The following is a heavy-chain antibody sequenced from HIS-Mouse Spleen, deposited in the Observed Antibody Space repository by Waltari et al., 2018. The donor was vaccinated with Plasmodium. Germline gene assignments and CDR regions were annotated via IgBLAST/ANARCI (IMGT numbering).Heavy chain of an antibody. CDR3: ASSWYWYFDL. J-gene: IGHJ2*01. D-gene: IGHD6-13*01. CDR2: IKQDGSEK. V-gene: IGHV3-7*01. Sequence: EVQLVESGGGLFQPGGSLRLACAASGSTFSSYWMSWVSQAPGKGLEWVANIKQDGSEKYYVDSVKGRFTISRDNAKNSLYLQMNSLRAEDTAVYYCASSWYWYFDLWGRGTLVTVSS. CDR1: GSTFSSYW.